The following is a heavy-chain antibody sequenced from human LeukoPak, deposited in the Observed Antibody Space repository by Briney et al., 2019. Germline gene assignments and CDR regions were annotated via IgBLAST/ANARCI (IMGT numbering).Heavy chain of an antibody. CDR2: IKSKTDGGTT. J-gene: IGHJ4*02. CDR3: TTSILSGAFDY. V-gene: IGHV3-15*01. D-gene: IGHD2-15*01. Sequence: PGGSLRLSCAASGFTFSNAWMSWVRQAPGKGLEWVGRIKSKTDGGTTDYAAPVKGRFTISRDDSKNTLYLQMNSLKTEDTAMYYCTTSILSGAFDYWGQGTLVTVSS. CDR1: GFTFSNAW.